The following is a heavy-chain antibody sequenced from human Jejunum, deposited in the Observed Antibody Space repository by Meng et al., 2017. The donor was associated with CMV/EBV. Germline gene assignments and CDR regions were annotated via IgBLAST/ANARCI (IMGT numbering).Heavy chain of an antibody. V-gene: IGHV3-23*01. CDR3: AKDSDSSSWYGDHYYGMDV. J-gene: IGHJ6*02. CDR1: FSTYA. Sequence: FSTYAMSWVGQAPGKGLDWVSSISAGGGTYDADSVKGRFTISRDNSKNTLYLQMNSLRAEDTAVYYCAKDSDSSSWYGDHYYGMDVWGQGTTVTVSS. D-gene: IGHD6-13*01. CDR2: ISAGGGT.